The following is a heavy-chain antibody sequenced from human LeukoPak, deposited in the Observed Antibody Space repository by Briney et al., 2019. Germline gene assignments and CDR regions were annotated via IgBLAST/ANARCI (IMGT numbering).Heavy chain of an antibody. CDR1: GYTFTSYA. V-gene: IGHV7-4-1*02. CDR2: INTNTGNP. Sequence: APVKVSCKASGYTFTSYAMNWVRQAPGQGLEWLGWINTNTGNPTYAPGFTGRFVFSLDTSVSTAYLQISSLKAEDTAVYYCAREVEAGTTYYYFDYWGQGTLVTVSS. J-gene: IGHJ4*02. CDR3: AREVEAGTTYYYFDY. D-gene: IGHD1-1*01.